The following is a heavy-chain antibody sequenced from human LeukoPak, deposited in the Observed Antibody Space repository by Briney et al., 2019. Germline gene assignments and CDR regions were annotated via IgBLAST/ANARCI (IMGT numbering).Heavy chain of an antibody. V-gene: IGHV4-34*01. J-gene: IGHJ3*02. Sequence: PSETLSLTCAVYGGSFSGYYWSWIRQPPGKGLEWIGEINHSGSTNYNPSLKSRVTISVDTSKNQFSLKLSSVTAADTAVYYCARGTSDSSGYYYGAFDIWGQGTMVTVSS. D-gene: IGHD3-22*01. CDR2: INHSGST. CDR3: ARGTSDSSGYYYGAFDI. CDR1: GGSFSGYY.